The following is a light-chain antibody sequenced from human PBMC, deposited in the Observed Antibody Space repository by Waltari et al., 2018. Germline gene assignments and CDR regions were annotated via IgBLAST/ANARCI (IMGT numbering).Light chain of an antibody. J-gene: IGLJ3*02. CDR2: VNSDGSH. CDR1: SGHTYYA. V-gene: IGLV4-69*01. Sequence: QLVLTQSPSASASLGASVKLTCTLASGHTYYAIAWHPQQPEKGPRHLMKVNSDGSHSKGDGIPDRFSGSSSGAERYLTISSLQSEDEADYYCQTWGAGIRVFGGGTKLTVL. CDR3: QTWGAGIRV.